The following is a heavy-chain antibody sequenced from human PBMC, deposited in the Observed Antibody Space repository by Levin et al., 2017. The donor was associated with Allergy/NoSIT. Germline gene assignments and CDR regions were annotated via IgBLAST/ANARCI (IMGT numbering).Heavy chain of an antibody. D-gene: IGHD2-15*01. CDR2: FSAYNGNT. CDR1: GYTFTNHF. V-gene: IGHV1-18*01. CDR3: AREGCSGGNCYFDY. J-gene: IGHJ4*02. Sequence: ASVKVSCKTSGYTFTNHFITWVRQAPGQGLEWMGWFSAYNGNTNYAQKYQGRVTMTADTSTSTAYMELRSLRSDDTAIYYCAREGCSGGNCYFDYWGQGTLVTVSS.